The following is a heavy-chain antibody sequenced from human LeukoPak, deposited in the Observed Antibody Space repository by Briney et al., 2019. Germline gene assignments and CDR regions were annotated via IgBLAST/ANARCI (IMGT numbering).Heavy chain of an antibody. V-gene: IGHV4-59*12. D-gene: IGHD5-18*01. CDR2: IYYSGST. J-gene: IGHJ4*02. Sequence: SETLSLTCTVSGGSISSYYWSWIRQPPGKGLEWIGYIYYSGSTNYNPSLKSRVTISVDMSKNQFSLKLSSVTAADTAVYYCARGYSYGYGAFDYWGQGTLVTVSS. CDR1: GGSISSYY. CDR3: ARGYSYGYGAFDY.